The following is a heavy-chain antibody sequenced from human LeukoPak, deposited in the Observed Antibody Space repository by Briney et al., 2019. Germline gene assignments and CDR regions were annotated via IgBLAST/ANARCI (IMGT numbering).Heavy chain of an antibody. CDR2: IYYSGST. CDR3: TRGDPLDYGDTDDAFDI. D-gene: IGHD4-17*01. CDR1: GGSISSYY. Sequence: PSETLSLTCTVAGGSISSYYWSWIRQPPGKGLEWIGYIYYSGSTNYNPSLKSRVTISVDTSKNQFSLKLSSVTAADTAVYYCTRGDPLDYGDTDDAFDIWGQGTMVTVSS. J-gene: IGHJ3*02. V-gene: IGHV4-59*01.